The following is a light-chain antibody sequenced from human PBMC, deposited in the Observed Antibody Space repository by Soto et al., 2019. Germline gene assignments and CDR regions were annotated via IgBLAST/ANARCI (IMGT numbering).Light chain of an antibody. CDR3: QRYDNVPLT. J-gene: IGKJ4*01. CDR2: DAI. CDR1: QDISNY. Sequence: DIQMTQSPSSLSASVGDRVTITCQASQDISNYLNWYQQKPGKAPKLLIYDAINLETGGPSRFSGSGSGTDFTVTISSLQPEDIARYYCQRYDNVPLTFGGGTRVEIK. V-gene: IGKV1-33*01.